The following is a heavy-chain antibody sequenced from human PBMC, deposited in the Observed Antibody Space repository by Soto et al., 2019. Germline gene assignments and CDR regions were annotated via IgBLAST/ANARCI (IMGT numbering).Heavy chain of an antibody. D-gene: IGHD3-10*01. CDR3: AHHPYYGLGSYSFDY. CDR1: GFSLSTSGVG. J-gene: IGHJ4*02. Sequence: QITLKESGPTLVKPTQTLTLTCTFSGFSLSTSGVGVGWIRQPPGKALEWLAVIYWDDDKRYSPALKSRLTITKDTSKNQVVLTMTHMDPVDTATYFCAHHPYYGLGSYSFDYWGQGTLVTVSS. CDR2: IYWDDDK. V-gene: IGHV2-5*02.